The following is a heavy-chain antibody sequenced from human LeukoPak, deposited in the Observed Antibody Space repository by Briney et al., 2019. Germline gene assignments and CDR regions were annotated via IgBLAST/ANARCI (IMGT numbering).Heavy chain of an antibody. CDR2: ISWDGGST. CDR3: AKDSKGYSSGWDLDY. CDR1: GFTFDDYA. Sequence: GGSLRLSCAASGFTFDDYAMHWVRQAPGKGLEWVSLISWDGGSTYYADSVKGRFTISRDNSKNTLYLQMNSLRAEDTALYYCAKDSKGYSSGWDLDYWGQGTLVTVSS. J-gene: IGHJ4*02. D-gene: IGHD6-19*01. V-gene: IGHV3-43D*03.